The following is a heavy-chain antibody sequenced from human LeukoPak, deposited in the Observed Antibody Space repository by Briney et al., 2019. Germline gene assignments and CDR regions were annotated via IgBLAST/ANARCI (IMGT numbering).Heavy chain of an antibody. J-gene: IGHJ6*03. CDR1: GFTFSNAW. Sequence: SGGTLRLSCAASGFTFSNAWMSWVRQAPGKGLEWVGRIKSKTDGGTTDYAAPVKGRFTISRDDSKNTLYLQMNCLKTEDTAVYYCTTVLSYGYYYMYVWVKGTTVTVSS. CDR3: TTVLSYGYYYMYV. CDR2: IKSKTDGGTT. D-gene: IGHD5-18*01. V-gene: IGHV3-15*01.